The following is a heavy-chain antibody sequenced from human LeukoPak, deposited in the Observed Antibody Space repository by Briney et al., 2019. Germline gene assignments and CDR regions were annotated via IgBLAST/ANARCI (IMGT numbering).Heavy chain of an antibody. V-gene: IGHV3-9*01. CDR2: ISWNSGSI. Sequence: GGSLRLSCAASGFTFSSYSMSWVRQAPGKGLEWVSGISWNSGSIGYADSVKGRFTISRDNAKNSLYLQMNSLRAEDTALYYCAKGVAGDFDYWGQGTLVTVSS. CDR1: GFTFSSYS. J-gene: IGHJ4*02. D-gene: IGHD6-19*01. CDR3: AKGVAGDFDY.